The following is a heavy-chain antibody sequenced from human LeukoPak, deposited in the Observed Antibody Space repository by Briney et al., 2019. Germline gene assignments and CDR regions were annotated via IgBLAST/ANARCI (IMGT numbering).Heavy chain of an antibody. J-gene: IGHJ6*03. Sequence: PGGTLRLSCAASGFTFSSYGMSWVRQAPGKGLEWVSAISGSGGSTYYADSVKGRFTISRDNSKNTLYLQMNSLRAEDTAVYYCAKTQSTVTRFYYYYMDVWGKGTTVTISS. CDR1: GFTFSSYG. V-gene: IGHV3-23*01. CDR3: AKTQSTVTRFYYYYMDV. CDR2: ISGSGGST. D-gene: IGHD4-17*01.